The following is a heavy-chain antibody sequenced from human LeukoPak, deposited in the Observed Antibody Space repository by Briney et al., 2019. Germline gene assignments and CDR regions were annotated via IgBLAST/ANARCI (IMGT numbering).Heavy chain of an antibody. V-gene: IGHV4-59*08. D-gene: IGHD3-9*01. J-gene: IGHJ6*04. CDR3: ARLMPMVLTGQRYFYHPLDV. CDR2: VHYSGAT. CDR1: GDSVSTKY. Sequence: SETLSLTCIVSGDSVSTKYWAWVRQPPGMPLEYVGYVHYSGATDYNPSLQSRLTISVDTSRNIFSLRLRSVTAADTAVYYCARLMPMVLTGQRYFYHPLDVWGKGTTVTVSS.